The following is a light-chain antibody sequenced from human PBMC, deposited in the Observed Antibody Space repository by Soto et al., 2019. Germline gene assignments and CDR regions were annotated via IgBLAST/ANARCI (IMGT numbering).Light chain of an antibody. V-gene: IGKV3-15*01. J-gene: IGKJ4*01. CDR3: QQYNEWPLT. CDR2: SAS. Sequence: VMTQSRATLSVSPGERATLSCRASLSISNNLAWYQQKPGQAPMLLIYSASTRATAIPARFSGSASGTELTLTISSLQSQDFAVYYCQQYNEWPLTFGGGTKVETK. CDR1: LSISNN.